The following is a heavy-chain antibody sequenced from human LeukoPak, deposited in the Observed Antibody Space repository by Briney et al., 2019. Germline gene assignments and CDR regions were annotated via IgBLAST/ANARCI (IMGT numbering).Heavy chain of an antibody. CDR2: IIPIFDSA. V-gene: IGHV1-69*13. J-gene: IGHJ4*02. Sequence: ASVKVSCKASGGTFSNHAISWVRQAPGQGLEWMGGIIPIFDSAGYARRFQDRITIIADGWTNTAYMELYSLRPEDTAVYYCASGACSRTSCYSLDYWGQGTLVTVPS. CDR1: GGTFSNHA. D-gene: IGHD2-2*01. CDR3: ASGACSRTSCYSLDY.